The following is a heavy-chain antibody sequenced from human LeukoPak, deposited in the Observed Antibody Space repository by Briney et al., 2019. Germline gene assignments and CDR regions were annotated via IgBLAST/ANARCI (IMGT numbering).Heavy chain of an antibody. D-gene: IGHD3-22*01. V-gene: IGHV3-74*01. CDR3: ARDTYYYDSSGYYDAFDI. CDR1: GFTFSRYW. Sequence: GGSLRLSCAASGFTFSRYWMHWVRQAPGKGLVWVSRINSDGTSTSYADSVKGRFTISRDNSKSTLFLQMNSLRAEDTAVYYCARDTYYYDSSGYYDAFDIWGQGTMVTVSS. J-gene: IGHJ3*02. CDR2: INSDGTST.